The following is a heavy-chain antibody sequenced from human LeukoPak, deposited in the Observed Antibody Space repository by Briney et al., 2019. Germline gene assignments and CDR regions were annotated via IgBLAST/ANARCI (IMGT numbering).Heavy chain of an antibody. Sequence: GGSLRLSCAASGFTFSDYGMHWVRQAPGKGLEWVALISYDGSNKYYADSVKGRFTISRDNSKNTLYLQMNSLRTEDTAVYYCAKDASSSLEYWGQGTLVTVYS. CDR1: GFTFSDYG. CDR2: ISYDGSNK. V-gene: IGHV3-30*18. CDR3: AKDASSSLEY. D-gene: IGHD6-13*01. J-gene: IGHJ4*02.